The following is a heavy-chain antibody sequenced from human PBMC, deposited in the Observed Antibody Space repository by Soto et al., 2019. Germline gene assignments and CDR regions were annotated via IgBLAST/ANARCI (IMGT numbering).Heavy chain of an antibody. CDR3: VRGAGFALDS. CDR2: IKGDGTEK. V-gene: IGHV3-7*04. CDR1: GFTFSSHW. Sequence: EVHLVESGGGLVQPGGSLRLSCAASGFTFSSHWMNWVRQAPGKGLEWVAIIKGDGTEKHYVDSVTGRVTISRDSDQSSLHLQMNSLGLEVTAVYYCVRGAGFALDSWGQATLVTVSS. J-gene: IGHJ4*02.